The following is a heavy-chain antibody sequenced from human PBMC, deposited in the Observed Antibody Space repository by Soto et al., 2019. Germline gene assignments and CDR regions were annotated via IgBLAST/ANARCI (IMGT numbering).Heavy chain of an antibody. J-gene: IGHJ3*02. Sequence: ASVKVSCKASGYTFTSYGISWVRQAPGQGLEWMGWISAYNGNTNYAQKLQGRVTMTTDTSTSTAYMELRSLRSDDTAVYYCARVVVGYCSGGSCYSNAFDIWGQGTMVTVSS. CDR3: ARVVVGYCSGGSCYSNAFDI. CDR2: ISAYNGNT. V-gene: IGHV1-18*01. CDR1: GYTFTSYG. D-gene: IGHD2-15*01.